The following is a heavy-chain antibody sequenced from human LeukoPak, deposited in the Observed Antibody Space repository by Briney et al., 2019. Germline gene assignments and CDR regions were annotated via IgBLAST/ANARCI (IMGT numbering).Heavy chain of an antibody. CDR2: IWFDGTNE. V-gene: IGHV3-33*08. CDR3: ARRLYCSGTNCYTGPDAFDI. Sequence: GGSLRLSCAASGFTFNVYGMHWVRQAPGKGLEGVAVIWFDGTNEYYADSVKGRFTISRDNSKNALYLQMNSLRAEDTAMYYCARRLYCSGTNCYTGPDAFDIWGQGTMVTVSS. D-gene: IGHD2-2*02. J-gene: IGHJ3*02. CDR1: GFTFNVYG.